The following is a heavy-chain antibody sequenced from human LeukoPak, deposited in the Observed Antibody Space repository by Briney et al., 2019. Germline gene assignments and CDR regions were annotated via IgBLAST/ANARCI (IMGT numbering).Heavy chain of an antibody. CDR2: ISYDGSNK. D-gene: IGHD3-22*01. Sequence: GGSLRLSCAASGFTFSSYAMHWVRQAPGKGLERVAVISYDGSNKYYADSVKGRFTISRDNSKNTLYLQMNSLRAEDTAVYYCARDPYDSSGYYLNWFDPWGQGTLVTVSS. CDR3: ARDPYDSSGYYLNWFDP. V-gene: IGHV3-30*04. J-gene: IGHJ5*02. CDR1: GFTFSSYA.